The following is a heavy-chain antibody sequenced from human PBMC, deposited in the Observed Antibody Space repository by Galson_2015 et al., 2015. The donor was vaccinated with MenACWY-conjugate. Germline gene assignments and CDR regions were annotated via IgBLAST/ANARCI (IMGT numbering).Heavy chain of an antibody. D-gene: IGHD5-12*01. CDR3: ARGEGATITRDYWYFEL. J-gene: IGHJ2*01. CDR1: GFTFSSYD. Sequence: LRLSCAASGFTFSSYDMHWVRPATGNGLAWVSAIGTAGDPYYPGSVKGRLTISRENTKNSLYLQMNSLRAGDTAVYYCARGEGATITRDYWYFELWGRGTLVTVSS. V-gene: IGHV3-13*05. CDR2: IGTAGDP.